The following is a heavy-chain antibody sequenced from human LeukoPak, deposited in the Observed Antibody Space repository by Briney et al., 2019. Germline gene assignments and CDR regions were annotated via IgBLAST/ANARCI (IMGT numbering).Heavy chain of an antibody. CDR1: GGSISSSSYY. V-gene: IGHV4-39*02. CDR3: ARDRGSYIF. CDR2: IYYSGST. J-gene: IGHJ4*02. Sequence: PSETLSLTCTVSGGSISSSSYYWGWIRQPPGKGLEWIGSIYYSGSTYYNPSLKSRVTISVDTSKNQFSLKLSSVTAADTAVYYCARDRGSYIFWGQGTLVTVSS. D-gene: IGHD1-26*01.